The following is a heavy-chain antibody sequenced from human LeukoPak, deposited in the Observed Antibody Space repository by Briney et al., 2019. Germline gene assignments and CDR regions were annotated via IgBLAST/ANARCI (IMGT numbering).Heavy chain of an antibody. Sequence: ASVKVSCKASGYTFTSYGISWVRQAPGQGLEWMGWISAYNGNTNYAQKLQGRVTMTTDTSTSTAYMELRSLRSDDTAVYYCARQYYYDSSGCFGYWGQGTLVTVSS. D-gene: IGHD3-22*01. CDR1: GYTFTSYG. J-gene: IGHJ4*02. CDR3: ARQYYYDSSGCFGY. V-gene: IGHV1-18*01. CDR2: ISAYNGNT.